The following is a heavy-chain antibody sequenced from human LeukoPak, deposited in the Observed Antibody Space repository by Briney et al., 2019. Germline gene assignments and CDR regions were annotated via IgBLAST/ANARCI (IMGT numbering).Heavy chain of an antibody. CDR2: ISSSSSTI. V-gene: IGHV3-48*04. Sequence: PGGSLRLSCAASGFTFSSYWMSWVRQAPGKGLEWVSYISSSSSTIYYANSVKGRFTISRDNAKNSLYLQMNSLRAEDTAVYYCARGGRVGPTFLFYWGQGTLVTVSS. CDR3: ARGGRVGPTFLFY. CDR1: GFTFSSYW. J-gene: IGHJ4*02. D-gene: IGHD1-26*01.